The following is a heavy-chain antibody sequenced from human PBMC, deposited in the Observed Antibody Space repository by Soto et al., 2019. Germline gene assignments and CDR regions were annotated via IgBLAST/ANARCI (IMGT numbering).Heavy chain of an antibody. CDR3: AREGLYYAMDV. J-gene: IGHJ6*02. D-gene: IGHD5-12*01. V-gene: IGHV4-30-2*01. Sequence: QLQLQESGSGLVKPSQTLSLTCDVSGGSISSGGYSWNWIRQPPGKGLEWIGYIYHSGSTYYNPSLKSRVIISVDRSTNQFSLKLTSVTAADTAVYYCAREGLYYAMDVWGQGTTVTVSS. CDR2: IYHSGST. CDR1: GGSISSGGYS.